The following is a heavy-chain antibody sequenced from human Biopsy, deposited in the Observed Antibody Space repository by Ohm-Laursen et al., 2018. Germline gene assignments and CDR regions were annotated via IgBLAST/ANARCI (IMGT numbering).Heavy chain of an antibody. CDR2: IYYSVMT. D-gene: IGHD4-11*01. J-gene: IGHJ6*02. V-gene: IGHV4-59*02. CDR1: GDSVTKYY. CDR3: ARDSGILNYGNFKYYHYYGMDV. Sequence: TLSLTCAVSGDSVTKYYWSWIRQPPGKGLEWIGHIYYSVMTNYNPSLQSRVSISVDTSGNQVSLTLSSVTAADTAVYYCARDSGILNYGNFKYYHYYGMDVWGQGTKVTVSS.